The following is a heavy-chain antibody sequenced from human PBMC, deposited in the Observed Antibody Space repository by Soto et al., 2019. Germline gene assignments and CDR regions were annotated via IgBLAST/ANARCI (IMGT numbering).Heavy chain of an antibody. CDR3: ARGEEILWFGEPPRDY. V-gene: IGHV4-34*01. D-gene: IGHD3-10*01. CDR1: GGSFSGYY. J-gene: IGHJ4*02. CDR2: INHSGST. Sequence: QVQLQQWGAGLLKPSETLSLTCAVYGGSFSGYYWSWIRQPPGKGLEWIGEINHSGSTNYNPSLKSRVTISVDTSKNQFSLKLSSVTAADTAVYYCARGEEILWFGEPPRDYWGQGTLVTVSS.